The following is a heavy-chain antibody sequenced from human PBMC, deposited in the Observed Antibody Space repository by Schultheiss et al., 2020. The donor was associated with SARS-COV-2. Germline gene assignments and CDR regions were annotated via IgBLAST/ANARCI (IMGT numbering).Heavy chain of an antibody. CDR2: IWNDGGNK. CDR1: GFTFSNYG. J-gene: IGHJ6*02. V-gene: IGHV3-33*01. CDR3: ARGGGIVVVPVAIFGMDV. Sequence: GGSLRLSCAASGFTFSNYGMHWVRQAPGKGLEWVAVIWNDGGNKYYADSVKGRFTISRDNSKNTLYLQMNSLRAEDTAVYYCARGGGIVVVPVAIFGMDVWGQGTTVTVSS. D-gene: IGHD2-2*01.